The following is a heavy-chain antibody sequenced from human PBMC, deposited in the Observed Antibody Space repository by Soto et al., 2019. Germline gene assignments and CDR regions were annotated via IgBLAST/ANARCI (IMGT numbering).Heavy chain of an antibody. Sequence: PGGSLRLSCAASGFTFSSNAFHWVRQAPGKGLEWVAVIWYDGSLTYHADSVKGRFTISRDNSQNTLFLQMNSLRPEDTAVYYCARAGGYYDYWRPYMDVWGQGTTVTVSS. V-gene: IGHV3-33*01. CDR3: ARAGGYYDYWRPYMDV. D-gene: IGHD3-3*01. CDR1: GFTFSSNA. CDR2: IWYDGSLT. J-gene: IGHJ6*02.